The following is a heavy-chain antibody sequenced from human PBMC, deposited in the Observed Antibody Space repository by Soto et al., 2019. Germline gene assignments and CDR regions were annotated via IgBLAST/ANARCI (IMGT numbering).Heavy chain of an antibody. V-gene: IGHV4-39*07. CDR1: GVSISSGGYY. CDR2: IYHSGST. CDR3: ASYSGSYGLC. J-gene: IGHJ4*02. Sequence: SETLYITCAFSGVSISSGGYYWSLVRQPPGKGLEWIGEIYHSGSTNYNPSLKSRVTISVDKSKNQFSLKLSSVTAADTAVYYCASYSGSYGLCWGQGTLVTVSS. D-gene: IGHD1-26*01.